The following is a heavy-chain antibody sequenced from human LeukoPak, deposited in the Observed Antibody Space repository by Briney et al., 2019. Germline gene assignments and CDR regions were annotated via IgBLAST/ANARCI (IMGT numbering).Heavy chain of an antibody. V-gene: IGHV3-48*04. D-gene: IGHD3-22*01. CDR3: ARDYYDSSGYYFSSY. J-gene: IGHJ4*02. CDR2: ISSSSSTI. Sequence: GGSLRLSCAASGFTFSSYSMNWVRQAPGKGLEWVSYISSSSSTIYYADSVKGRFTISRDNAKNSLYLQMNSLRVEDTAVYYCARDYYDSSGYYFSSYWGQGTLVTVSS. CDR1: GFTFSSYS.